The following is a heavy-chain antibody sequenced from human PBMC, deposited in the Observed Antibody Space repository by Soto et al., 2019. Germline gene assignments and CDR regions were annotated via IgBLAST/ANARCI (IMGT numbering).Heavy chain of an antibody. Sequence: QVPLVQSGAEVKKPGSSVKVSCKASGGTFSSYTISWVRQAPGQGLEWMGRIIPILGIANYAQKFQGRVTITADKSTSTAYMELSSLRSEDTAVYYCASRHSSSSHPRGGYYGMDVWGQGTTVTVSS. D-gene: IGHD6-13*01. J-gene: IGHJ6*02. CDR3: ASRHSSSSHPRGGYYGMDV. CDR1: GGTFSSYT. V-gene: IGHV1-69*02. CDR2: IIPILGIA.